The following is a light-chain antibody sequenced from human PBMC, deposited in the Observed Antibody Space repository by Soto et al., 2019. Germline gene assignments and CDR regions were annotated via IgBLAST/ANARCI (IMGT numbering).Light chain of an antibody. J-gene: IGLJ1*01. Sequence: QSVLTQPASVSGSPGQSITISCTGTSSDVGGYNYVSWFQQHPGKAPKLMIYEVSNRPSGVSNRFSGSKSGNTASLTISGLQAEDEADYYCNSYPSSSAFVFGTGTKVTVL. V-gene: IGLV2-14*01. CDR2: EVS. CDR1: SSDVGGYNY. CDR3: NSYPSSSAFV.